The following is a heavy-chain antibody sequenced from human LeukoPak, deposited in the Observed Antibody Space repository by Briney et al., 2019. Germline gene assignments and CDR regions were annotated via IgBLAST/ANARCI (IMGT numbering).Heavy chain of an antibody. CDR2: VYYSGST. J-gene: IGHJ4*02. CDR1: GGSVSGYY. V-gene: IGHV4-59*08. Sequence: SETLSLTCVVSGGSVSGYYWGWIRQPPGRGLEWIGYVYYSGSTNYNPSFKSRITISVDTSKNQFSLKLSSVTAADTAVYYCARGPYYDSSGYYYYFDYWGQGTLVTVSS. CDR3: ARGPYYDSSGYYYYFDY. D-gene: IGHD3-22*01.